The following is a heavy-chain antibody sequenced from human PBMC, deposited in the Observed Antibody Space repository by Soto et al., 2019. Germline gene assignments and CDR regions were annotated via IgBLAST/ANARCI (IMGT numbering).Heavy chain of an antibody. CDR1: GGSISSNY. CDR3: ARYRRGPVAGYTLDN. Sequence: PSETLSLTCTVSGGSISSNYWTWIRQPPGKGLEWIGYVYNSGSTNYNPSLKSGVTISEDTSKSQFSLKVNSMTAADTADYYCARYRRGPVAGYTLDNWGQGILVTVSS. D-gene: IGHD1-1*01. CDR2: VYNSGST. J-gene: IGHJ4*02. V-gene: IGHV4-59*01.